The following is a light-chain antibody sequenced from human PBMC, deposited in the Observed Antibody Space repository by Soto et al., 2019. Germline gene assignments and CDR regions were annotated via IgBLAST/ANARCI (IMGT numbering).Light chain of an antibody. CDR3: HQYYPLPAT. CDR2: WAT. J-gene: IGKJ2*01. Sequence: DIVMTQSPDSLAVSLGERATINCKSSQSVLYGSNDMNYLAWYQQKAGQPPKLLINWATTRESGVPDRFTGSGSGKESTLTISSLQAEDVAFYYCHQYYPLPATFGKGTTLEIK. V-gene: IGKV4-1*01. CDR1: QSVLYGSNDMNY.